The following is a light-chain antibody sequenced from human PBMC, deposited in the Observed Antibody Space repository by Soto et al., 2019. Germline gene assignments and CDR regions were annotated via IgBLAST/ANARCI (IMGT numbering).Light chain of an antibody. J-gene: IGLJ1*01. Sequence: QSVLTQPASVSGSPRQSITISCTGTNSDVGSYNLVSWFQQHPGKAPKLVIYEVTKRPSGVSDRFSGSKSGNTASLTISGLQAEDEADYYCFSYAGDSVYVFGTGTKVTVL. CDR1: NSDVGSYNL. CDR2: EVT. V-gene: IGLV2-23*02. CDR3: FSYAGDSVYV.